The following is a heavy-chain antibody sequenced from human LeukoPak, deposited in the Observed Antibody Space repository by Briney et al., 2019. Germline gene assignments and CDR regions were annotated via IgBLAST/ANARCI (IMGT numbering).Heavy chain of an antibody. D-gene: IGHD1-14*01. CDR2: IYYSGST. V-gene: IGHV4-59*01. J-gene: IGHJ3*02. Sequence: SETLSLTCTVSGGSISSYYWSWIRQPPGKGLEWIGYIYYSGSTNYNPSLKSRVTISVDTSKNQFSLKLSSVTAADTAVYYCARLDNLYDAFDIWGQGTMVTVSS. CDR3: ARLDNLYDAFDI. CDR1: GGSISSYY.